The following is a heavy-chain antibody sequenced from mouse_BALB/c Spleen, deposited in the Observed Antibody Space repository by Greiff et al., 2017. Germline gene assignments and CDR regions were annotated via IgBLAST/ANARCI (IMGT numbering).Heavy chain of an antibody. Sequence: QVQLKQSGPGLVQPSQSLSITCTVSGFSLTSYGVHWVRQSPGKGLEWLGVIWSGGSTDYNAAFISRLSISKDNSKSQVFFKMNSLQANDTAIYYCAKDYYGKGGAMDYWGQGTSVTVSS. CDR2: IWSGGST. CDR1: GFSLTSYG. J-gene: IGHJ4*01. V-gene: IGHV2-2*02. CDR3: AKDYYGKGGAMDY. D-gene: IGHD1-1*01.